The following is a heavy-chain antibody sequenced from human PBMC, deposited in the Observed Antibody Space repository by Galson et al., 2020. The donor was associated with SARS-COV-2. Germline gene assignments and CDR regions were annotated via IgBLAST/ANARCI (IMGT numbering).Heavy chain of an antibody. Sequence: GGSLRLSCAASGFTFDDYAMHWVRQAPGKGLEWVSGISWNSGSIGYADSVKGRFTISRDNAKNSLYLQMNSLRAEDTALYYCATLGAARPAYYYYYMDVWGKGTTVTVSS. D-gene: IGHD6-6*01. V-gene: IGHV3-9*01. CDR2: ISWNSGSI. CDR3: ATLGAARPAYYYYYMDV. J-gene: IGHJ6*03. CDR1: GFTFDDYA.